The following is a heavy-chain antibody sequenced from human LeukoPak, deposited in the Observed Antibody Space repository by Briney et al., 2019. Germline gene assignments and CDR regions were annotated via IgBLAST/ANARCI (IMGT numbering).Heavy chain of an antibody. CDR3: ARDLVKRGYSYGQGGSAGDY. J-gene: IGHJ4*02. D-gene: IGHD5-18*01. CDR2: IRFDGSNK. CDR1: GFTFTTYG. V-gene: IGHV3-30*02. Sequence: PGGSLRLSCAASGFTFTTYGMHWVRQAPGKGLEWVAFIRFDGSNKYYAESVKGRFTISRDNSKNTLYLQMNSLRAEDTAVYYCARDLVKRGYSYGQGGSAGDYWGQGTLVTVSS.